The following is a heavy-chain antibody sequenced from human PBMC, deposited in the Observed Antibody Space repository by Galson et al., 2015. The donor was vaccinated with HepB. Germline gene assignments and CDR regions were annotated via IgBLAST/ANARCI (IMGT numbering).Heavy chain of an antibody. CDR3: ATFRGNWYFDL. CDR2: IIPILGIA. CDR1: GGTFSSYA. J-gene: IGHJ2*01. V-gene: IGHV1-69*04. Sequence: SVKVSCKASGGTFSSYAISWVRQAPGQGLEWMGRIIPILGIANYAQKFQGRVTITADKSTSTAYMELSSLRSEDTAVYYCATFRGNWYFDLWGRGTLVTVSS. D-gene: IGHD3-16*01.